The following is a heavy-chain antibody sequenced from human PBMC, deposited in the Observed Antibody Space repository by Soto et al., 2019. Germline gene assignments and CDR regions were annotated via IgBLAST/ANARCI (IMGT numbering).Heavy chain of an antibody. CDR3: ARGDTPMITGMDSFDI. Sequence: GGSLRLSCAASGFTFSRYWMNWVRQAPGKGLEWVANIKQDGTEKNYVDSVKGRFTISRDNARKSPYLQMDSLRAEDTAVYFCARGDTPMITGMDSFDIWGQGTMVTVSS. D-gene: IGHD5-18*01. J-gene: IGHJ3*02. CDR1: GFTFSRYW. CDR2: IKQDGTEK. V-gene: IGHV3-7*01.